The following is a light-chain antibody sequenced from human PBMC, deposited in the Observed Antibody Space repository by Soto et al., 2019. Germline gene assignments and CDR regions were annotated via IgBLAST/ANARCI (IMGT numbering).Light chain of an antibody. V-gene: IGLV1-44*01. CDR2: IDN. J-gene: IGLJ2*01. CDR1: SSNIGGNT. Sequence: QSVLTQPPSASGTPGQRVTISCSGGSSNIGGNTVNWYQQLPGTAPNHFIYIDNQRPSGVPDRFSCAKTGTSTSLAISGRQSDDEAEYYCAAWDASMNGPVFGGGTKLTVL. CDR3: AAWDASMNGPV.